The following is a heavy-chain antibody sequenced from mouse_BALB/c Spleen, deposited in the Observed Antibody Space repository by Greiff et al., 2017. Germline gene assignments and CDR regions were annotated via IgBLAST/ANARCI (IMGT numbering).Heavy chain of an antibody. J-gene: IGHJ1*01. D-gene: IGHD2-1*01. CDR3: ARHRGGNYWYFDV. CDR1: GFTFSSYG. CDR2: ISSGGSYT. V-gene: IGHV5-6*02. Sequence: DVKLVESGGDLVKPGGSLKLSCAASGFTFSSYGMSWVRQTPDKRLEWVATISSGGSYTYYPDSVKGRFTISRDKAKNTLYLQMSSLKSEDTAMYYCARHRGGNYWYFDVWGAGTTVTVSS.